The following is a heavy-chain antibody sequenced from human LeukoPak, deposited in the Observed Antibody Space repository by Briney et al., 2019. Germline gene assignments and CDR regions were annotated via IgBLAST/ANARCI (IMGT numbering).Heavy chain of an antibody. D-gene: IGHD2-8*01. J-gene: IGHJ3*02. CDR3: ASELCTNGVCYVDAFDI. CDR2: INPSSGGT. V-gene: IGHV1-2*02. CDR1: GYTFTGYY. Sequence: ASVKVSCKASGYTFTGYYMHWVRQAPGQGLEWMGWINPSSGGTNYAQKFQGRVTMTRDTSISTAYMELSRLRSDDTAVYYCASELCTNGVCYVDAFDIWGQGTMVTVSS.